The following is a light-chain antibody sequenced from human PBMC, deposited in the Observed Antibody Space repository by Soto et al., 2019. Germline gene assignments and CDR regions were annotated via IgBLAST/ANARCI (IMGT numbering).Light chain of an antibody. V-gene: IGKV3-11*01. Sequence: EIVLTQSPATLSLSPGERATLSCRASQSVSKYLAWYQQKPGQAPRLLIYGASNRATGIPARFTGSGSGTDFTLTISSLEPEDVAVYYCHHRGEWPRTFGQGTKLEIK. CDR1: QSVSKY. CDR2: GAS. CDR3: HHRGEWPRT. J-gene: IGKJ2*01.